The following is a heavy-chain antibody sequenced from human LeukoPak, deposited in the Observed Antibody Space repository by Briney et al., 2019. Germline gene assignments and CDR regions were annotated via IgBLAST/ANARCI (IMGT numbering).Heavy chain of an antibody. V-gene: IGHV4-59*02. J-gene: IGHJ4*02. CDR3: ARGRGGGYSYGFDY. CDR1: GGSVSNYY. CDR2: IYGTETT. Sequence: SGTLSLTCTVSGGSVSNYYWSWIRQTPGKGLEWIGYIYGTETTKTNPYFKSRVTISVDTSKIQFSLRLNSVTAADTAVYYCARGRGGGYSYGFDYWGRGTLVTVSS. D-gene: IGHD5-18*01.